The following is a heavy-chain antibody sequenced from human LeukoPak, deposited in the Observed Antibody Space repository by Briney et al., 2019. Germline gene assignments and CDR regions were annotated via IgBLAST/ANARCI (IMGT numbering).Heavy chain of an antibody. J-gene: IGHJ6*03. Sequence: SETLSLTCTVSGYSISSGYYWSWIRQPPGKGLEWIGYIYYSGSTNYNPSLKSRVTISVDTSKNQFSLKLSSVTAADTAVYYCARVRRNYYYYYMDVWGKGTTVTVSS. CDR2: IYYSGST. CDR3: ARVRRNYYYYYMDV. CDR1: GYSISSGYY. V-gene: IGHV4-61*01.